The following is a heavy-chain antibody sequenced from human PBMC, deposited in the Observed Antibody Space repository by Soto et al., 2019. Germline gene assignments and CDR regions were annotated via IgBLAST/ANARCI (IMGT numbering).Heavy chain of an antibody. J-gene: IGHJ4*02. CDR2: IDSDGSST. Sequence: GGSLRLSCAASGFTFSGYWMYWVRQAPGRGLVWVSRIDSDGSSTTYADSVRGRFTISRDNAKSTLYLQMNSLRAEDTAVYYCARASSDWSHDYWGQGTLVTVSS. V-gene: IGHV3-74*03. CDR1: GFTFSGYW. CDR3: ARASSDWSHDY. D-gene: IGHD6-19*01.